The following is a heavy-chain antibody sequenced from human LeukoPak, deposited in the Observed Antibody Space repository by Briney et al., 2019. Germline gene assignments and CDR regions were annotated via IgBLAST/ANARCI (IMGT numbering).Heavy chain of an antibody. CDR3: ARSSHNNYWYFDY. J-gene: IGHJ4*02. D-gene: IGHD1-1*01. CDR1: GFIFDDYG. CDR2: INWNGGST. V-gene: IGHV3-20*04. Sequence: QPGGSLRRSCAASGFIFDDYGMSWVRQAPGKGLEWVSGINWNGGSTGYADSVKGRFTISRDNAKNSLYLQMNSLRAEDTALYYCARSSHNNYWYFDYWGQGTLVTVSS.